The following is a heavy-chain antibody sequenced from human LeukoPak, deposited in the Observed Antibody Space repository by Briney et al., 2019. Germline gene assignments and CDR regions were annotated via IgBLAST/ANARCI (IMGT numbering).Heavy chain of an antibody. CDR3: AAAGRVYYDYGMDV. Sequence: PRASVKVSCKASGFTFTTSAMQWVRQGRGQRLEWIGWIVVGSGNTDYAQKFQERVTITWDMSTSTGYMELSSLTSEDTAVYYCAAAGRVYYDYGMDVWGQGTAVTVSS. V-gene: IGHV1-58*02. CDR1: GFTFTTSA. CDR2: IVVGSGNT. D-gene: IGHD1-26*01. J-gene: IGHJ6*02.